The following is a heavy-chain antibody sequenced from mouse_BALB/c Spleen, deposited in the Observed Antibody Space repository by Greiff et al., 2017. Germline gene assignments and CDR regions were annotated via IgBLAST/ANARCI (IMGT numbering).Heavy chain of an antibody. Sequence: EVQLQQSGPELVKPGASVKIPCKASGYTFTDYNMDWVKQSHGKSLEWIGDINPNNGGTIYNQKFKGKATLTVDKSSSTAYVELRSLTSEDTAVYYCARGYYGSSEYFDVWGAGTTVTVSS. CDR2: INPNNGGT. J-gene: IGHJ1*01. CDR1: GYTFTDYN. D-gene: IGHD1-1*01. CDR3: ARGYYGSSEYFDV. V-gene: IGHV1-18*01.